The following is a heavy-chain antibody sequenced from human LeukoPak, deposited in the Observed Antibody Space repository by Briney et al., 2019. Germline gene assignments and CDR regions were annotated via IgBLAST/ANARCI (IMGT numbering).Heavy chain of an antibody. J-gene: IGHJ4*02. CDR3: ARDLSTFDY. V-gene: IGHV1-2*02. CDR2: INPNSGGT. CDR1: GYTFTSYY. Sequence: GASVKVSCKASGYTFTSYYINWVRQAPGQGLEWTGWINPNSGGTHYAQKFRGRVTVTRDTSISAAYMDLSSLTSDDTAVYFCARDLSTFDYWGQGTLVTVSS.